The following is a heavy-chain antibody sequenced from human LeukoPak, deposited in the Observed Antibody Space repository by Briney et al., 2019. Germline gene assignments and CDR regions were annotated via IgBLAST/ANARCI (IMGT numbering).Heavy chain of an antibody. D-gene: IGHD6-6*01. CDR1: GYTFTGYY. Sequence: ATVKVSCKASGYTFTGYYMHWVRQAPGQGLEWMGWINPNSGGKNYAQKFQGRVTMTRDTSISTAYMELSRLISDDTAVYYCARARVYSSSHFDYWGQGTLVTVSS. CDR2: INPNSGGK. CDR3: ARARVYSSSHFDY. V-gene: IGHV1-2*02. J-gene: IGHJ4*02.